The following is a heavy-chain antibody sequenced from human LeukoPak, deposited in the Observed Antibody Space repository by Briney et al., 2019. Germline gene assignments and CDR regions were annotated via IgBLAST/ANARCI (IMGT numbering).Heavy chain of an antibody. CDR3: ARAHRPKDIVVVTVYYGMDV. J-gene: IGHJ6*02. CDR1: GFTFSDYY. V-gene: IGHV3-11*06. Sequence: PGGSLRLSCAASGFTFSDYYMSWIRQAPGKGLEWVSYISSSSGYTNYADSVKGRFTISRDNAKNSLYLQMNSLRAEDTAVYYCARAHRPKDIVVVTVYYGMDVWGQGTTVTVSS. CDR2: ISSSSGYT. D-gene: IGHD2-15*01.